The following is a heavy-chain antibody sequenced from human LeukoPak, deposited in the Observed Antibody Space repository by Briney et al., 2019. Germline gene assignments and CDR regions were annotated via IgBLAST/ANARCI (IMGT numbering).Heavy chain of an antibody. D-gene: IGHD3-22*01. CDR3: ARGRGNRYYYDSSGPYYFDY. CDR2: IYYSGST. V-gene: IGHV4-39*01. CDR1: GGSISSSSYY. Sequence: SETLSLTCTVSGGSISSSSYYWGWIRQPPGKGLEWIGSIYYSGSTYYNPSLKSRVTISVDTSKNQFSLKLSSVTAADTAVYYCARGRGNRYYYDSSGPYYFDYWGQGTLVTVSS. J-gene: IGHJ4*02.